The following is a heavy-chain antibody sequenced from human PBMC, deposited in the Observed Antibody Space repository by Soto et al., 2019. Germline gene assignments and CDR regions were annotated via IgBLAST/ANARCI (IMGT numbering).Heavy chain of an antibody. V-gene: IGHV4-59*08. J-gene: IGHJ4*02. Sequence: PSETLSLTCTVSGGSISSHYWSWIRQPPGQGLEWIGYVYYSGSTNYNPSLKSRVTISVDTSKSQFSLRLSSVTAADTAVYFCARLHGYAHYFDYWGQGALVTVSS. CDR3: ARLHGYAHYFDY. CDR1: GGSISSHY. CDR2: VYYSGST. D-gene: IGHD5-12*01.